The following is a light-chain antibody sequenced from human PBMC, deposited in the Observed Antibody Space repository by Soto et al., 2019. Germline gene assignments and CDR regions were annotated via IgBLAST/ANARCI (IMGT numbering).Light chain of an antibody. CDR2: DAS. Sequence: DIQITHSPSSLSPSGVERVTSTSQASQDISNYLNWYQQKPGKAPKLLIYDASNLETGVPSRFSGSGSGTDFTFTISSLQPEDIATYYCQQYDNLPLTFGGGTKVDIK. CDR3: QQYDNLPLT. V-gene: IGKV1-33*01. CDR1: QDISNY. J-gene: IGKJ4*01.